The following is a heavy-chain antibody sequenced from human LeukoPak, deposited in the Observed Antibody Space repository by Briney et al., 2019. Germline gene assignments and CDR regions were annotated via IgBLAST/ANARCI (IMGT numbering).Heavy chain of an antibody. Sequence: SETLSLTCTVSGGSDSSGSYYWSWIRQPPGKGLEWIGYFYYSGSTNYNPSLKSRVTISVDTSKNQFSLKLSSVTAADTAVYYCAMRGYCSSTSCSDYGRMDVWGKGTTVTVSS. CDR1: GGSDSSGSYY. CDR3: AMRGYCSSTSCSDYGRMDV. D-gene: IGHD2-2*01. J-gene: IGHJ6*04. V-gene: IGHV4-61*01. CDR2: FYYSGST.